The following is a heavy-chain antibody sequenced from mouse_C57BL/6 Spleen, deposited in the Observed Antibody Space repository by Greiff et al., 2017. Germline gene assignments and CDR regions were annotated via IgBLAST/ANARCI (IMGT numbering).Heavy chain of an antibody. J-gene: IGHJ2*01. Sequence: QVQLQQPGAELVRPGSSVKLSCKASGYTFTSYWMHWVKQRPIQGLEWIGNIDPSDSETHYNQKFKDKATLTVDKSSSTAYMQLSSLTSEDSAVYCCAREGNYGSGYDYWGQGTTLTVSS. D-gene: IGHD1-1*01. V-gene: IGHV1-52*01. CDR3: AREGNYGSGYDY. CDR2: IDPSDSET. CDR1: GYTFTSYW.